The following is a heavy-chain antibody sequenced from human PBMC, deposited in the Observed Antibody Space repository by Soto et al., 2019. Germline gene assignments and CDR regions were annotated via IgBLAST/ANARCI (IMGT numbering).Heavy chain of an antibody. CDR2: MNPNSCNT. J-gene: IGHJ3*02. V-gene: IGHV1-8*01. D-gene: IGHD2-2*01. Sequence: QVQLVQSGAEVKKPGASVKVSCKASGYTFTSYDINWVRQATGQGLEWMGWMNPNSCNTGYAQKFQGRVTMTRNTSISTTYMELSSLRSEDTAVYYCARLKEYKLLYAFDIWGQGTMVTVSS. CDR3: ARLKEYKLLYAFDI. CDR1: GYTFTSYD.